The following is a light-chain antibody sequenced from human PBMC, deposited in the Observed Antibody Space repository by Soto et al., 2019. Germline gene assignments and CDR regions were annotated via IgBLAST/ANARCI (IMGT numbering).Light chain of an antibody. CDR2: GAS. CDR1: QSVSSN. CDR3: QQYNNWPET. V-gene: IGKV3-15*01. J-gene: IGKJ1*01. Sequence: EIVVTQSPATLAVSPGERATLSCRASQSVSSNLAWYQQKPGQAPRLLIYGASTRATGIPARFSGSGSGTEFTLTFSSLQSEDFAVYYCQQYNNWPETFGQGTXVDIK.